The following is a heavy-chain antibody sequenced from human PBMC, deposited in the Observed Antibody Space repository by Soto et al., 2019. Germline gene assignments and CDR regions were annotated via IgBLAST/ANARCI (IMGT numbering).Heavy chain of an antibody. CDR2: ISSSSSTI. J-gene: IGHJ3*02. D-gene: IGHD6-19*01. V-gene: IGHV3-48*01. Sequence: GGSLRLSCAASGFTFSSYSMNWVRQAPGKGLEWVSYISSSSSTIYYADSAKGRFTISRDNAKNSLYLQMNSLRAEDTAVYYCARGGTSGYSSGWLDAFDIWGQGTMVTVSS. CDR1: GFTFSSYS. CDR3: ARGGTSGYSSGWLDAFDI.